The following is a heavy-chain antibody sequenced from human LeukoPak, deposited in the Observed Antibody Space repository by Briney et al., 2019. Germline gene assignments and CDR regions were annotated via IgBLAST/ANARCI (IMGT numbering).Heavy chain of an antibody. CDR2: IRYDGSNK. CDR1: GLTFSSYG. Sequence: GGSLRLYPAASGLTFSSYGMHWVRQAPGKGVEWVTFIRYDGSNKYYADSVKGRFTISRDNSKNTLYLQMNRLRAEDTAVYYCAKDLSPHIVVVTALNWFDPWGQGTLVTVSS. D-gene: IGHD2-21*02. CDR3: AKDLSPHIVVVTALNWFDP. V-gene: IGHV3-30*02. J-gene: IGHJ5*02.